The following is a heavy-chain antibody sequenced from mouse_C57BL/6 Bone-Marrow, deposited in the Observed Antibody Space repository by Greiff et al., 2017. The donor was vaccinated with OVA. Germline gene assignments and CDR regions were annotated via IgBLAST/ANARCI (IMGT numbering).Heavy chain of an antibody. J-gene: IGHJ2*01. V-gene: IGHV1-84*01. CDR1: GYTFTDYY. D-gene: IGHD2-1*01. CDR3: ARSLYGNYGEGRDY. CDR2: IYPGSGNT. Sequence: QVQLKESGPELVKPGASVKISCKASGYTFTDYYINWVKQRPGQGLEWIGWIYPGSGNTKYNEKFKGKATLTVDTSSSTAYMQLSSLTSEDSAVYFCARSLYGNYGEGRDYWGKGTTLTVSS.